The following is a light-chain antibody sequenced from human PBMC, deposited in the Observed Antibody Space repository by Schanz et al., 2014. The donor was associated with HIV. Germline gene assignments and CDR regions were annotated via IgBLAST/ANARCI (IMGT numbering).Light chain of an antibody. CDR1: SSDVGGYNY. CDR2: DVS. J-gene: IGLJ1*01. CDR3: CSYAGSTYV. V-gene: IGLV2-14*03. Sequence: QSALAQPASVSGSPGQSITISCTGTSSDVGGYNYVSWYQRHPGKAPKLMIYDVSNRPSGVSNRLSGSKSGTSASLAITGLQAEDEADYYCCSYAGSTYVFGSGTKLTVL.